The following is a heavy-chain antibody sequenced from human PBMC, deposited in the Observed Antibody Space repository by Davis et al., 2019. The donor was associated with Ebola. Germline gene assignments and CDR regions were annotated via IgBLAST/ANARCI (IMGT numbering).Heavy chain of an antibody. CDR3: AKENGAYCGGDCRSYYFDY. J-gene: IGHJ4*02. CDR1: EFTFSRYD. CDR2: ISSTGRTI. V-gene: IGHV3-48*03. Sequence: GESLKISCTASEFTFSRYDMNWVRQAPGRGLEWVSYISSTGRTINYADSVKGRFTISRDNTKNSLYLQMSSLRAEDTAVYYCAKENGAYCGGDCRSYYFDYWGQGTLVTVSS. D-gene: IGHD2-21*01.